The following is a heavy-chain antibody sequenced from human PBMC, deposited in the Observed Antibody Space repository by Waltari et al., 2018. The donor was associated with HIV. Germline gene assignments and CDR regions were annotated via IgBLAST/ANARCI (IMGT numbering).Heavy chain of an antibody. CDR1: AGSITSPY. J-gene: IGHJ4*02. V-gene: IGHV4-59*11. CDR3: AGGYTYGSKFDY. CDR2: VFHEGGT. D-gene: IGHD5-18*01. Sequence: QVQLQESGPGLVRPSETLSLTCPVPAGSITSPYWSWIRQPPGKRLQWIGYVFHEGGTNSYPSLKSRVTMSVDTSKNQFSLSLRSVTAADTAIYYCAGGYTYGSKFDYWGQGILVTVSS.